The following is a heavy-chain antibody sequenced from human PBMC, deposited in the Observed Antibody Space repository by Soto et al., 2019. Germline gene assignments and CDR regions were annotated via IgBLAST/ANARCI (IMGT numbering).Heavy chain of an antibody. CDR3: ARLEGLATISYYFDF. Sequence: QLQLQESGPGLVKPSETLSLTCSVSGDSINSDKYYWGWIRQPPGKGLEWIGSIYFRGNTYYNPYIQTRVTISLDKSKSQFSLKLHPVTAADSAVSFCARLEGLATISYYFDFWGQGALVTVSS. D-gene: IGHD3-9*01. J-gene: IGHJ4*02. CDR1: GDSINSDKYY. V-gene: IGHV4-39*01. CDR2: IYFRGNT.